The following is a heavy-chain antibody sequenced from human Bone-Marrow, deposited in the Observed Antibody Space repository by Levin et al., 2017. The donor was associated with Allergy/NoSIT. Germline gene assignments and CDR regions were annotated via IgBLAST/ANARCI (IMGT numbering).Heavy chain of an antibody. CDR3: ARSRYSLEWLLKYYYYMDV. J-gene: IGHJ6*03. Sequence: ASVKVSCKASGGTFSSYAISWVRQAPGQGLEWMGGIIPIFGTANYAQKFQGRVTITADESTSTAYMELSSLRSEDTAVYYCARSRYSLEWLLKYYYYMDVWGKGTTVTVSS. V-gene: IGHV1-69*13. CDR2: IIPIFGTA. D-gene: IGHD3-3*01. CDR1: GGTFSSYA.